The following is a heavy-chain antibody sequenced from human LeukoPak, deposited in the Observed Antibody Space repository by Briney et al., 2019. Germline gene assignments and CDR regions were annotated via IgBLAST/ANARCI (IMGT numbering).Heavy chain of an antibody. CDR1: GYTFSNYG. Sequence: GASVKVSCKASGYTFSNYGISWVRQAPGQGLEWMGWISVYNGNTNYAQKLQGRVTMTTDTSTSTAYMELRSLTSDDTAVYYCARDVYYDILTGDYYYYMDVWGKGTTVTVSS. V-gene: IGHV1-18*01. CDR3: ARDVYYDILTGDYYYYMDV. D-gene: IGHD3-9*01. CDR2: ISVYNGNT. J-gene: IGHJ6*03.